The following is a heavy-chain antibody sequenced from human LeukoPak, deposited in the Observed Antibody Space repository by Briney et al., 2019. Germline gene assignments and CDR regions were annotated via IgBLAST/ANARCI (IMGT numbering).Heavy chain of an antibody. Sequence: ASVKVSCKTSGYTFTGYYMHWVRQAPGQGLEWMGWINPNSGGTNYAQKFQGRVTMTRDTSISTAYMELSRLRSDDTAVYYCARMASSGWYFYYYMDVWGKGTTVTVSS. CDR3: ARMASSGWYFYYYMDV. CDR1: GYTFTGYY. J-gene: IGHJ6*03. V-gene: IGHV1-2*02. CDR2: INPNSGGT. D-gene: IGHD6-19*01.